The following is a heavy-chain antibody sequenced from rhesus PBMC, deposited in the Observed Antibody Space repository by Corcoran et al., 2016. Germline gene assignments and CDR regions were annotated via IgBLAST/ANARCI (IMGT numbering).Heavy chain of an antibody. CDR2: IYWNDYK. D-gene: IGHD6-31*01. CDR1: GLSISTYGAG. V-gene: IGHV2-95*01. J-gene: IGHJ4*01. Sequence: QVTLKESGPALVKPTQTLTLTCTFSGLSISTYGAGVAWIRQPPGKALEWLANIYWNDYKYYNTALKNRLTITTDTSKNQVVLTRTNRDPVDTATYYCSRWAAAARYWGQGVLVTVSS. CDR3: SRWAAAARY.